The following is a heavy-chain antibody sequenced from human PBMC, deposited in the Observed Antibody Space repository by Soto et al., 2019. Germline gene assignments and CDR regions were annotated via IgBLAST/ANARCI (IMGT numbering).Heavy chain of an antibody. CDR2: ISAYNGNT. CDR3: ARTPAGIRFGELLDYYYYGMDV. D-gene: IGHD3-10*01. CDR1: GYTFTSYG. Sequence: GASVKVSCKACGYTFTSYGISWGRQAPGQGLEWMGWISAYNGNTNYAQKLQGRVTMTTDTSTSTAYMELRSLRSDDTAVYYCARTPAGIRFGELLDYYYYGMDVWGQGTTVTVSS. J-gene: IGHJ6*02. V-gene: IGHV1-18*01.